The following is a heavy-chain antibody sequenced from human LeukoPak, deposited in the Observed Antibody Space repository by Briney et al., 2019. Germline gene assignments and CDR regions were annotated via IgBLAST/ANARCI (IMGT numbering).Heavy chain of an antibody. CDR1: GGSTNSTGYY. V-gene: IGHV4-39*01. D-gene: IGHD3-9*01. CDR2: HYYSGST. Sequence: SETLSLTCTVSGGSTNSTGYYWGWIRQPPGKGLEWIGSHYYSGSTYYNPSLKSRVTISVDTSKNQFSLKLRSVTAADTAVYYCARHRAGYHIDSWGQGTLVTVSS. J-gene: IGHJ4*02. CDR3: ARHRAGYHIDS.